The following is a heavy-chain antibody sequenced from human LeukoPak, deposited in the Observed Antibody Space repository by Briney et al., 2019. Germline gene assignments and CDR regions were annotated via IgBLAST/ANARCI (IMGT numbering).Heavy chain of an antibody. V-gene: IGHV3-30*01. CDR2: ISYEGSNK. J-gene: IGHJ4*02. CDR1: GFTFSSYA. Sequence: PGRSLRLLCTPSGFTFSSYAMHWVRQAPGRGVEGVADISYEGSNKCYADSVKGRFTISRDNSKNTLYLQMNSLRAEDTAVYYCARESYYDFWSGYFHYWGQGTLVTVSS. D-gene: IGHD3-3*01. CDR3: ARESYYDFWSGYFHY.